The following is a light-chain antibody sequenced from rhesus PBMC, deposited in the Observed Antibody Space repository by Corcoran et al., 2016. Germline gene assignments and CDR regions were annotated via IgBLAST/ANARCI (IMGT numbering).Light chain of an antibody. CDR3: QKYSSWPRT. V-gene: IGKV3-42*03. Sequence: EIVLAQSLATLSLSPGERATLSCRASQSVSSSLAWYRQKPGQVPRLLLYGASKRAIGNTDRFSGSGSGTDFKYNISSLEPEDFVVYYCQKYSSWPRTFGQGTKVEIK. CDR2: GAS. CDR1: QSVSSS. J-gene: IGKJ1*01.